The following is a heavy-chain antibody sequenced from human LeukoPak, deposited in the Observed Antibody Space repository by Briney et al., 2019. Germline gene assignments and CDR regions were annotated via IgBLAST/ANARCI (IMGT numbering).Heavy chain of an antibody. J-gene: IGHJ5*02. CDR1: GYTFTSYY. D-gene: IGHD6-6*01. CDR2: INPSGGST. V-gene: IGHV1-46*01. CDR3: ARGRRIAARLNWFDP. Sequence: ASVKVSCKASGYTFTSYYMHWVRQAPGQGLEWMGIINPSGGSTSYAQKFQGRVTMTRDMSTSTVYMELSSPRSEDTAVYYCARGRRIAARLNWFDPWGQGTLVTVSS.